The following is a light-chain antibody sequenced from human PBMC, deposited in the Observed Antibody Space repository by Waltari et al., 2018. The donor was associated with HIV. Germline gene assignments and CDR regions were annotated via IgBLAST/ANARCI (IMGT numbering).Light chain of an antibody. Sequence: QSVLTQPPPVSGAPGQRVTISCTGTSSDVGDNNYVSWYQHHPGKAPKLSIYDVSKRPPGVPDRVSGSKAGNPVSLTISGLQAEDEGDYYYCSYVGGYTFVFGGGTKLTVL. CDR2: DVS. V-gene: IGLV2-11*01. CDR3: CSYVGGYTFV. J-gene: IGLJ3*02. CDR1: SSDVGDNNY.